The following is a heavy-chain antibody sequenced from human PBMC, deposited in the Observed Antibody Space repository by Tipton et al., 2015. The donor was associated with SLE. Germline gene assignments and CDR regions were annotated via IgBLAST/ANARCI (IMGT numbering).Heavy chain of an antibody. CDR2: IHYDGSNK. V-gene: IGHV3-30*02. D-gene: IGHD6-19*01. J-gene: IGHJ5*02. CDR1: GFALSSYG. CDR3: AKGDQWPNRFDP. Sequence: SLRLSCTTSGFALSSYGMHWVRQAPGKGLEWVTFIHYDGSNKYYADSVNGRFTISRDNSKNTLYLQMNSLRAEDTAVYYCAKGDQWPNRFDPWGQGTLVIVSS.